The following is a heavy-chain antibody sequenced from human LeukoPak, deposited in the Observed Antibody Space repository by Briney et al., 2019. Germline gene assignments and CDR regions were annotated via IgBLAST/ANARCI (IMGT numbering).Heavy chain of an antibody. J-gene: IGHJ5*02. Sequence: SVKVSCKASGGTFSSYAISWVRQAPGQGLEWMGRIIPIFGTANYAQKFQGRVTITTDESTSTAYMELSSLRSDDTAVYYCARVDGSGNDWFDPWGQGTLVTVSS. CDR1: GGTFSSYA. CDR3: ARVDGSGNDWFDP. D-gene: IGHD3-10*01. CDR2: IIPIFGTA. V-gene: IGHV1-69*05.